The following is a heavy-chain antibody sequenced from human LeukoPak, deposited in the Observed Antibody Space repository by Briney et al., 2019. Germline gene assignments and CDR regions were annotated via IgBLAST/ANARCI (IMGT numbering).Heavy chain of an antibody. Sequence: GGSLRLSCAASGFTFSQYWMSWVRQAPGKGLEWVSGISGSGGSTYYAGSVKGRFTISRDNSKNTLYMQMNSLRAEETAVYYCAKGFRSGTYPLDYWGQGTLVTVSS. CDR2: ISGSGGST. CDR1: GFTFSQYW. D-gene: IGHD3-10*01. J-gene: IGHJ4*02. V-gene: IGHV3-23*01. CDR3: AKGFRSGTYPLDY.